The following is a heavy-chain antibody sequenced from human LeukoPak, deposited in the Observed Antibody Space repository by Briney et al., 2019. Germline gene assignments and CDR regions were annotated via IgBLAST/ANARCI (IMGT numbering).Heavy chain of an antibody. CDR2: ISSSSSYI. J-gene: IGHJ4*01. Sequence: GGSLRLSCAASGFAFSSYSMNWVRQAPRKGLEWFSSISSSSSYIYYADSVKGRFTISRDNAKNSLYLQMNSLRAEATAVYYCVSCGYQLVTTAPPLYYYWGQVMLVTVSS. D-gene: IGHD2-2*01. CDR1: GFAFSSYS. CDR3: VSCGYQLVTTAPPLYYY. V-gene: IGHV3-21*01.